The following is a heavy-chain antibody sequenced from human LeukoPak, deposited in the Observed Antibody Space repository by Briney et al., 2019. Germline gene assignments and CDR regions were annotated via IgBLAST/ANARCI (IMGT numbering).Heavy chain of an antibody. V-gene: IGHV4-39*01. J-gene: IGHJ3*02. CDR2: IYYSGST. Sequence: SETLSLTCTVSGGSISSSSYYWGWIRQPPGKGLEWIGSIYYSGSTYYNPSLKSRVTISVDTSKNQFSLKLSSVTAADTAVYYCARHGKDYYDSSGYYFAFDIWGQGTMVTVSS. CDR1: GGSISSSSYY. D-gene: IGHD3-22*01. CDR3: ARHGKDYYDSSGYYFAFDI.